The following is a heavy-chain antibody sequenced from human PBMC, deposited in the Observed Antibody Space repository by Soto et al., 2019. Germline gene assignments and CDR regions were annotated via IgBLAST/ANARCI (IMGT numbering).Heavy chain of an antibody. V-gene: IGHV4-31*03. CDR1: GGSLNSGGYY. CDR2: IYHSGST. CDR3: AKSRLEQYFFDS. Sequence: QVQLQESGPGLVKPSQTLSLTCTVSGGSLNSGGYYWSWIRQHPGKGLEWIGYIYHSGSTYYNPSLKSRVTISVDTSKNQFSLKLSSVTAADTAVYYCAKSRLEQYFFDSWGQGTLVSVSS. J-gene: IGHJ4*02.